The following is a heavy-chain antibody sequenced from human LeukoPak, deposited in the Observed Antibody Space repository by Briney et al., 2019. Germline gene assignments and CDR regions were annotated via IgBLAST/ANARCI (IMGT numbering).Heavy chain of an antibody. V-gene: IGHV4-38-2*02. CDR1: GYSISSGYY. D-gene: IGHD3-22*01. Sequence: SETLSLTCTVSGYSISSGYYWGWIRQPPGKGLEWIGSIYHSGSTYYNPSLKSRVTISVDTSKNQFSLKLSSVTGADTAVYYCARPMTEDAFDIWGQGTMVTVSS. CDR2: IYHSGST. J-gene: IGHJ3*02. CDR3: ARPMTEDAFDI.